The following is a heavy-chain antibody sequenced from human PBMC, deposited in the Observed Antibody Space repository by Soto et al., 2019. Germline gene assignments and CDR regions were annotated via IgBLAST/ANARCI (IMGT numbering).Heavy chain of an antibody. CDR3: AKTLSGSNGVRGY. Sequence: EVQLLESGGDLVQPGGSLRISCAASGFTFSSYAMTWVRQAPGKGLEWGSSISASGGTTYFADSVKGRFTISRDSSKNTVSLQMNSLTAEDTAVYYCAKTLSGSNGVRGYWGQGTLVTVSS. CDR1: GFTFSSYA. J-gene: IGHJ4*02. V-gene: IGHV3-23*01. CDR2: ISASGGTT. D-gene: IGHD1-26*01.